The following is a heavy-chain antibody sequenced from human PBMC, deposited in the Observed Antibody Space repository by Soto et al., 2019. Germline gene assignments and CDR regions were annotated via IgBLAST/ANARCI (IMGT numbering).Heavy chain of an antibody. Sequence: QVQLQESGPGLVKPSQTLSLTCTVSGGSISSGGYYWSWIRQHPGKGLEWIGYIYYSGSTYYNPSLKRRVTTSVDTSKNQFSLKLRSVTAADTAVYYCARDTPTLSGYDSAGWFDPRGQGKLVTDSS. CDR1: GGSISSGGYY. CDR3: ARDTPTLSGYDSAGWFDP. CDR2: IYYSGST. D-gene: IGHD5-12*01. V-gene: IGHV4-31*03. J-gene: IGHJ5*02.